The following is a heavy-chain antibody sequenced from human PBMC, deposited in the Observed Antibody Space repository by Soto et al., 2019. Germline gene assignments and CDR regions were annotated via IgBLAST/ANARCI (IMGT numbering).Heavy chain of an antibody. CDR3: ARRRPDSSSWSFDY. CDR1: GFTFSSYW. V-gene: IGHV3-74*01. CDR2: INSDGNSA. D-gene: IGHD6-13*01. Sequence: GGSLRLSCAASGFTFSSYWMHWVRQAPGKGLVWVSRINSDGNSASYADSVKGRFTISRDNAENTLYLQMHNLRAEDTAVYYCARRRPDSSSWSFDYWGQGTLVTVSS. J-gene: IGHJ4*02.